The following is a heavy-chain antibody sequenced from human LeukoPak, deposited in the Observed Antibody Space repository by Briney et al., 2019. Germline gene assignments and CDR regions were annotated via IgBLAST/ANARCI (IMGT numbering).Heavy chain of an antibody. J-gene: IGHJ4*02. CDR1: GDSISGGAFY. V-gene: IGHV4-31*03. CDR2: IYRSGST. D-gene: IGHD3-3*01. Sequence: SETLSLTCTVSGDSISGGAFYWSWIRQHPGKGLEWIGYIYRSGSTYYNPSLKSRIAISADTSKNQFSLRLTSVTAADTAVYYCARGSLILEWASYYFDSWGQGTLVTVSS. CDR3: ARGSLILEWASYYFDS.